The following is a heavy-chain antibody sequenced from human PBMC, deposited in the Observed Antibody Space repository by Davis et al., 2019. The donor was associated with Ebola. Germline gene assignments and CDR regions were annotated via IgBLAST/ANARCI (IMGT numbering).Heavy chain of an antibody. CDR3: ARPSGSFYAGALDY. CDR1: GFVFSDFS. CDR2: ITKGSDAI. V-gene: IGHV3-48*04. D-gene: IGHD1-26*01. Sequence: PGGSLRLSCAASGFVFSDFSMNWVRQAPGKGLEWITYITKGSDAIHYADSVKGRFTISRDDSNNTVYLQMNNLRVEDTAVYYCARPSGSFYAGALDYWGQGNLVTVTS. J-gene: IGHJ4*02.